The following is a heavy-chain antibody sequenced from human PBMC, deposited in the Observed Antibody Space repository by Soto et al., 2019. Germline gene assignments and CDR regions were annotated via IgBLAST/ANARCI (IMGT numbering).Heavy chain of an antibody. CDR1: GGSFSGYY. V-gene: IGHV4-34*01. CDR3: ARGGYDFWSGYYAYYFDY. D-gene: IGHD3-3*01. J-gene: IGHJ4*02. CDR2: INHSGST. Sequence: NPSETLSLTCAVYGGSFSGYYWSWIRQPPGKGLEWIGEINHSGSTNYNPSLKSRVTISVDTSKNQFSLKLSSVTAADTAVYYCARGGYDFWSGYYAYYFDYWGQGTLVTVSS.